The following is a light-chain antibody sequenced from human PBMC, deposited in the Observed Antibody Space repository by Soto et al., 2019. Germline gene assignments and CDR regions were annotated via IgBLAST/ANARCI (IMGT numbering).Light chain of an antibody. V-gene: IGKV3-20*01. Sequence: EIVLTQSPGTLSLSPGERATVSCRSSQSVTSTSLAWYQQKPGQAPRLLMYGASSRATGTPDRISGGGSGTDFTLTISRLEPEDFAVYYCQHYVTSSITFGQGTRLEIK. CDR1: QSVTSTS. CDR3: QHYVTSSIT. CDR2: GAS. J-gene: IGKJ5*01.